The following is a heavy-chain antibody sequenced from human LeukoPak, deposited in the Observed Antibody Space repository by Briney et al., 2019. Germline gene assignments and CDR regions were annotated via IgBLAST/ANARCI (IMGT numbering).Heavy chain of an antibody. V-gene: IGHV1-69*05. J-gene: IGHJ5*02. Sequence: SVKVSCKASGGTFSSYAISWVRQAPGQGLEWVGGVIPILCTANYAQDFQGRVTITTDESTSTAYMELSSLRSEDTAVYYCARGHCSSTSCYTWDWFDPWGQGTLVTVSS. CDR3: ARGHCSSTSCYTWDWFDP. CDR2: VIPILCTA. D-gene: IGHD2-2*02. CDR1: GGTFSSYA.